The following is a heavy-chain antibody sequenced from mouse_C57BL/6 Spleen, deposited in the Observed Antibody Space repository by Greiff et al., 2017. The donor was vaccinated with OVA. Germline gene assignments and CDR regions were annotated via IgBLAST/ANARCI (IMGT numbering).Heavy chain of an antibody. CDR3: ARELAPFWYFDV. Sequence: VQGVESGPGLVAPSQSLSITCTVSGFSFTSYAISWVRQPPGKGLEWLGAIWTGGGTNYNSALNSRLSIIKDNTKSQVFLKMNSLQTADTARYYCARELAPFWYFDVWGTGTTVTVSS. J-gene: IGHJ1*03. CDR2: IWTGGGT. CDR1: GFSFTSYA. D-gene: IGHD4-1*01. V-gene: IGHV2-9-1*01.